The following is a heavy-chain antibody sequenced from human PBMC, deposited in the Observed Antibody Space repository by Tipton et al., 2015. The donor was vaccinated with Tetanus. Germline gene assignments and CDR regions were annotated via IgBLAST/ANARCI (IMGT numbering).Heavy chain of an antibody. CDR3: ARGPIAAAGTSDAFDI. J-gene: IGHJ3*02. CDR1: GYTFTSYA. D-gene: IGHD6-13*01. Sequence: QAQLVQSGAEVKKPGASVKVSCEASGYTFTSYAMNWVRQAPGQGLEWMGWINTNTGNPTYAQGFTGRFVFSLDTSVSTAYLQISSLKAEDTAVYYCARGPIAAAGTSDAFDIWGQGTMVTVSS. V-gene: IGHV7-4-1*02. CDR2: INTNTGNP.